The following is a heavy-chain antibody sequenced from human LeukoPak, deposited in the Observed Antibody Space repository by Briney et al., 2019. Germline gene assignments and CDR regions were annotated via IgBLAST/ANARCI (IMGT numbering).Heavy chain of an antibody. J-gene: IGHJ4*02. CDR2: ISYDGSNK. Sequence: GGSLRLSCAASGFTFSSYAMHWVRQAPGKGLEWVAVISYDGSNKYYAVSVKGRFTISRDNSKNTLYLQMNSLRAEDTAVYYCARDLGTAHFDYWGQGTLVTVSS. CDR3: ARDLGTAHFDY. CDR1: GFTFSSYA. V-gene: IGHV3-30*04.